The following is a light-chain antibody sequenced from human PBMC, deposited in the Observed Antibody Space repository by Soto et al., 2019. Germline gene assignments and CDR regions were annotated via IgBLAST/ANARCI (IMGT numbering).Light chain of an antibody. Sequence: QSVLTQPASVSGSPGQSSTISCTGTSSDVGGYNYVSWYQQHPGKAPKLMIYDVSNRPSGVSNRFSGSKSGTSASLTISGLQSEDEADYYCATWDDSLNGLFGTGTKVTVL. V-gene: IGLV2-14*01. J-gene: IGLJ1*01. CDR3: ATWDDSLNGL. CDR1: SSDVGGYNY. CDR2: DVS.